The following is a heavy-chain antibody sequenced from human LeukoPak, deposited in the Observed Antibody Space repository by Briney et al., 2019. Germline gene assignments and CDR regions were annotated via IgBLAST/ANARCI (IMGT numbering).Heavy chain of an antibody. V-gene: IGHV4-59*01. Sequence: PSETLSLTCAVSGDSITKYFWSWIRQPLGEGLEWIGHISDRGGTNYNPSLESRVTISVNTSKNQFSLKLRSVTAADTAVYYCARLYSGYDSLDFDYWGQGTLVTVSS. D-gene: IGHD5-12*01. CDR1: GDSITKYF. CDR3: ARLYSGYDSLDFDY. J-gene: IGHJ4*02. CDR2: ISDRGGT.